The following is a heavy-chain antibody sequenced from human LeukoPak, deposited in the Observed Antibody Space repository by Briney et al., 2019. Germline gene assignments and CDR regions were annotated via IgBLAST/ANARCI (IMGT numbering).Heavy chain of an antibody. J-gene: IGHJ4*02. CDR3: ARDLRYSGYDGEGAFGY. V-gene: IGHV3-30*03. D-gene: IGHD5-12*01. CDR2: ISSDEINE. Sequence: GGSLRLSCAASGFSFRSYGMHWVRQAPGKGLEWVAVISSDEINEYYADSVKGRFTISRDNSKNTLYLQINSLRGEDTAVYYCARDLRYSGYDGEGAFGYWGQGTLVTVSS. CDR1: GFSFRSYG.